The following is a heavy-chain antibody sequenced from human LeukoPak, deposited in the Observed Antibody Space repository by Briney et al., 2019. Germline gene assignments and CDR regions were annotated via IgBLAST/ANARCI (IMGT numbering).Heavy chain of an antibody. D-gene: IGHD3-10*01. J-gene: IGHJ4*02. V-gene: IGHV4-39*07. Sequence: SETLSLTCTVSGGSISSSSYYWDWIRQPPGKGLEWIGEIYHSGSTNYNPSLKSRVTISVDKSKNQFSLKLSSVTAADTAVYYCAGKKLWFEYYFDYWGQGTLVTVSS. CDR1: GGSISSSSYY. CDR3: AGKKLWFEYYFDY. CDR2: IYHSGST.